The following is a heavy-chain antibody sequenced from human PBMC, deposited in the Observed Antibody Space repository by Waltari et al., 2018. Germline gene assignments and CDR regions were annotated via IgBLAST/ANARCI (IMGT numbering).Heavy chain of an antibody. CDR3: ARLSGAKKGWYFDL. Sequence: QVQLQESGPGLVKPSETLSLTCTVSGGSISSYYWSWIRQPPGKGLEWIGYIYYSGSTNYNPSLKSRVTISVDTSKNQFSLKLSSVAAADTAVYYCARLSGAKKGWYFDLWGRGTLVTVSS. CDR1: GGSISSYY. J-gene: IGHJ2*01. CDR2: IYYSGST. V-gene: IGHV4-59*08. D-gene: IGHD4-17*01.